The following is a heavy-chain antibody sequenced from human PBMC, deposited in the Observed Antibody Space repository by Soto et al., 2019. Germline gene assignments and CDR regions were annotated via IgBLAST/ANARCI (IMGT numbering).Heavy chain of an antibody. CDR2: IYYSGST. CDR3: ARGVLMVYAIDY. V-gene: IGHV4-59*01. D-gene: IGHD2-8*01. J-gene: IGHJ4*02. Sequence: PSETLSLTCTVSGGSISSYYWSWIRQPPGKGLEWIGYIYYSGSTNSNPSLKSRVTISVDTSKNQFSLKLSSVTAADTAVYYCARGVLMVYAIDYWGQGTLVTVSS. CDR1: GGSISSYY.